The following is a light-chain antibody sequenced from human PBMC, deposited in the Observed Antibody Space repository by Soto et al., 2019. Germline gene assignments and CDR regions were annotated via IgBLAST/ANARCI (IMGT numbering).Light chain of an antibody. CDR2: SFI. CDR3: SSDSICASYV. CDR1: SSDVGANIF. Sequence: QSALTQPASVPGSPGQSITISCTGTSSDVGANIFVSWHQQHPGKAPKLMIYSFISRPSGVSYRFSGSKSGNTASLTISGLQRFYDAGYFCSSDSICASYVFGT. V-gene: IGLV2-14*01. J-gene: IGLJ1*01.